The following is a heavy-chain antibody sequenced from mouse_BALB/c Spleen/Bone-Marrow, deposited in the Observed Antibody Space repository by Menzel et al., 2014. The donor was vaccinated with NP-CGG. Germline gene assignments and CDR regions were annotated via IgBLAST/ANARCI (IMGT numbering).Heavy chain of an antibody. CDR3: NACLYXXXXXXXXXX. CDR1: GFNIEDYY. D-gene: IGHD6-2*01. Sequence: EVQLQQSGADLVRSGASVKLSCTASGFNIEDYYIHWVKQRPEQGLEWIGWIDPENGDPEYAPKFQGKATMTADTSSNTAYLQLTSLSSEDTAVYYCNACLYXXXXXXXXXXXGQGTSVTXST. V-gene: IGHV14-4*02. CDR2: IDPENGDP. J-gene: IGHJ4*01.